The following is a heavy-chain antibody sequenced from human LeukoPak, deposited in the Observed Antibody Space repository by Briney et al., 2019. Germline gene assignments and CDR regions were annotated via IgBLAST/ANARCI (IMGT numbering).Heavy chain of an antibody. CDR3: AKDYGSSSTNWFDP. CDR1: GFTFSTYA. D-gene: IGHD6-6*01. V-gene: IGHV3-23*01. CDR2: ISGGGST. Sequence: PGGSLRLSCAASGFTFSTYAMSWVRQAPGKGLEWVSAISGGGSTYYADSVKGRFTISRDNSKNTLYLQMNSLRAEDTAIYYCAKDYGSSSTNWFDPWGQGTLVTVSS. J-gene: IGHJ5*02.